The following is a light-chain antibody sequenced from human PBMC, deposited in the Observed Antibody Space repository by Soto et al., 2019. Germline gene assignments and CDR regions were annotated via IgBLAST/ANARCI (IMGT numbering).Light chain of an antibody. CDR3: AAWADSLNVV. Sequence: QLVLTQPPSASGTPGQRVTISCSGSSSNIGSNTVNWYQQLPGTAPKLLIYSNNQRPSGVPDRFSGSKSGTSASLAISGLQSEDEADYYCAAWADSLNVVFGGGTKLTVL. CDR1: SSNIGSNT. V-gene: IGLV1-44*01. CDR2: SNN. J-gene: IGLJ2*01.